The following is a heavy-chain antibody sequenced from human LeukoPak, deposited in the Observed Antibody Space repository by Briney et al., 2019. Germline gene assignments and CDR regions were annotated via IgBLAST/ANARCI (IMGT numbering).Heavy chain of an antibody. Sequence: GGSLRLSCVASGFIFSSYAMSWVRQAPGKGLEWVSVISGSGGSTYYADSVKGRFTISRDNSKNTLYLQMNSLRAEDTAVYYCAKDLYCSSTSCYEPTDMDVWGKGTTVTVSS. D-gene: IGHD2-2*01. CDR1: GFIFSSYA. V-gene: IGHV3-23*01. CDR3: AKDLYCSSTSCYEPTDMDV. CDR2: ISGSGGST. J-gene: IGHJ6*03.